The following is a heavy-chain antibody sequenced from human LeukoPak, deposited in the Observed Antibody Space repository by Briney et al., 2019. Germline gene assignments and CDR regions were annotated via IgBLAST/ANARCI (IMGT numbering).Heavy chain of an antibody. Sequence: SETLSLTCAVYGGSFSGYYWSWIRQPPGKGLEWIGEINHSGSTNYNPSLKSRVTISVDTSKNQFSLKLSSVTAADTAVYYCARVTGSSSDYWGQGTLVTVSS. J-gene: IGHJ4*02. CDR2: INHSGST. CDR3: ARVTGSSSDY. V-gene: IGHV4-34*01. CDR1: GGSFSGYY. D-gene: IGHD6-6*01.